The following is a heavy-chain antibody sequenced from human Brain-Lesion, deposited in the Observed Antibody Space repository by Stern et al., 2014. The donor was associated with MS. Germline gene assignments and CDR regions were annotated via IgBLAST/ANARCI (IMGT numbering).Heavy chain of an antibody. J-gene: IGHJ4*02. V-gene: IGHV1-69*18. CDR2: MPPMFASA. D-gene: IGHD1-14*01. CDR3: AREADPHSGTFDF. Sequence: QVQLVESGAEVKKPGSSVTVSCKASGGDFSSYAVSWLRQAPGQGPEWMGMMPPMFASANYAQKFQGRVTITADESTSTAYMEIHSLKSGDTAVYYCAREADPHSGTFDFWGQGTLVTVSS. CDR1: GGDFSSYA.